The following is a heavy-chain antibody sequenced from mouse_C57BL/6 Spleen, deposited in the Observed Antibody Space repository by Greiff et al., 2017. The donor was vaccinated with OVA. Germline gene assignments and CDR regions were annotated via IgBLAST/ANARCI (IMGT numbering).Heavy chain of an antibody. J-gene: IGHJ3*01. D-gene: IGHD2-3*01. CDR2: IYPGDGDT. CDR1: GYAFSSSW. CDR3: ARGGFYDSFFAY. Sequence: QVQLQQSGPELVKPGASVKISCKASGYAFSSSWMNWVKQRPGKGLEWIGRIYPGDGDTNYNGKFKGKATLTADKSSSTAYMQLSSLTSEDSAVYFCARGGFYDSFFAYWGKGTLVTVSA. V-gene: IGHV1-82*01.